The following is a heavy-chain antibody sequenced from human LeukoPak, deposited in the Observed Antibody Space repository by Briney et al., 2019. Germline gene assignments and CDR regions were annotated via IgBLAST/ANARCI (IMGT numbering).Heavy chain of an antibody. CDR3: ARGLLSSHLDY. CDR2: INPNSGGT. D-gene: IGHD6-13*01. Sequence: ASVKVSCKASGYTFTSYYMHWVRQAPGQGLEWMGWINPNSGGTNYAQKFQGRVTMTRDTSISTAYMELRSLRSDDTAVYYCARGLLSSHLDYWGQGTLVTVSS. J-gene: IGHJ4*02. V-gene: IGHV1-2*02. CDR1: GYTFTSYY.